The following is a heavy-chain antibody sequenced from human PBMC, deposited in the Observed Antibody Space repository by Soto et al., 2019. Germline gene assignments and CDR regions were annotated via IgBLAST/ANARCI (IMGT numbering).Heavy chain of an antibody. J-gene: IGHJ6*02. Sequence: EVQLVESGGGLVQPGGSLRLSCAASGFTFSSYSMNWVRQAPGKGLEWVSYISSSSSTIYYADSVKGRFTISRDNAKNSLYLQMNSLRDEDTAVYYCAMGFGRLTGPPYYYYGMDVWGQGTTVTVSS. CDR3: AMGFGRLTGPPYYYYGMDV. D-gene: IGHD3-9*01. V-gene: IGHV3-48*02. CDR1: GFTFSSYS. CDR2: ISSSSSTI.